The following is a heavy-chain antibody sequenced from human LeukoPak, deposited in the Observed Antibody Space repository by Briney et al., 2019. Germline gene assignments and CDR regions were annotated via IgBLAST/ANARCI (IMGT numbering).Heavy chain of an antibody. D-gene: IGHD5-18*01. J-gene: IGHJ4*02. CDR3: ARCFADTALDY. Sequence: SETLSLTCTVSGGSISGYYWSWIRQSPGKELEWIGYIYYSGCTNYNPSLKSRVTISVDTSKNQFSLKVSSVTAADTAVYYCARCFADTALDYWGQGTPVTVSS. CDR2: IYYSGCT. CDR1: GGSISGYY. V-gene: IGHV4-59*01.